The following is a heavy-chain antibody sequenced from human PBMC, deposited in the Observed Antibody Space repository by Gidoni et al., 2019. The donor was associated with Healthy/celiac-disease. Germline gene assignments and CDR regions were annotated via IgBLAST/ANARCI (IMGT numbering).Heavy chain of an antibody. CDR2: ISYDGSNK. V-gene: IGHV3-30*18. Sequence: QVQLVESGGGVVQPGRSLRLSCAASGFTFSSYGMHWVRQAPGKGLEWVAVISYDGSNKYYADSVKGRFTISRDNSKNTLYLQMNSLRAEDTAVYYCAKVHPPYYYYYYMDVWGKGTTVTVSS. CDR3: AKVHPPYYYYYYMDV. CDR1: GFTFSSYG. J-gene: IGHJ6*03.